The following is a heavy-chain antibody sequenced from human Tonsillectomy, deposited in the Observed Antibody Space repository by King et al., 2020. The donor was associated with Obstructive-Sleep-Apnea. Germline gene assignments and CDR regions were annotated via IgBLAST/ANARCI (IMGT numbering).Heavy chain of an antibody. V-gene: IGHV4-30-4*01. CDR3: ASASWSKISHDY. CDR2: IYYSGSS. Sequence: QLQESGPGLVKPSQTLSLTCTVSGGSISSGDYYWSWIRQPPGKGLEWIGYIYYSGSSYYNPSLKSRVTISVDTSKNQFSLKLRSVTAADTAVYDCASASWSKISHDYWGQGTLVTVSS. D-gene: IGHD2-15*01. CDR1: GGSISSGDYY. J-gene: IGHJ4*02.